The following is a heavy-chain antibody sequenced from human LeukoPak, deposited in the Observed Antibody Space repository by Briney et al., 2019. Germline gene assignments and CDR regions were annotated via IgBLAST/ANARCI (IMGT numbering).Heavy chain of an antibody. Sequence: SETLSLTCTVSGGSISRSSHYWGWIRQPPGKGLEWIGSIYYSGSTYYNPSLKSRVTISGDTSKSQFSLKLSSVTAADTAVYYCARANYDSSGYRRYYNYYGMDVWGQGTTVTVSS. J-gene: IGHJ6*01. D-gene: IGHD3-22*01. V-gene: IGHV4-39*07. CDR1: GGSISRSSHY. CDR3: ARANYDSSGYRRYYNYYGMDV. CDR2: IYYSGST.